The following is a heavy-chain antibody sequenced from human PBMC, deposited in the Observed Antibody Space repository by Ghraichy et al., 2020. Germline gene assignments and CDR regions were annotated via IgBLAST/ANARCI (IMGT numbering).Heavy chain of an antibody. CDR1: GFTFSSYS. Sequence: GGSLRLSCAASGFTFSSYSMNWVRQAPGKGLEWVSSISSSSSYIYYADSVKGRFTISRDNAKNSLYLQINSLRAEDTAVYYCARVESITGTGGQADYWGQGTLVTVSS. CDR2: ISSSSSYI. CDR3: ARVESITGTGGQADY. D-gene: IGHD1-7*01. V-gene: IGHV3-21*01. J-gene: IGHJ4*02.